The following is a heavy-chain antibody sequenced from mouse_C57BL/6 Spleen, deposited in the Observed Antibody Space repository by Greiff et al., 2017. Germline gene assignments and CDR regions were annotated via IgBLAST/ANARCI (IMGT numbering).Heavy chain of an antibody. J-gene: IGHJ4*01. Sequence: EVMLVESEGGLVQPGSSMKLSCTASGFTFSDYYMAWVRQVPEKGLEWVANINYDGSSTYYLDSLKSRFIISRDNAKNILYLQMSSLKSEDTATXYCARDEGYYGSSPHAMDYWGQGTSVTVSS. V-gene: IGHV5-16*01. CDR1: GFTFSDYY. CDR3: ARDEGYYGSSPHAMDY. CDR2: INYDGSST. D-gene: IGHD1-1*01.